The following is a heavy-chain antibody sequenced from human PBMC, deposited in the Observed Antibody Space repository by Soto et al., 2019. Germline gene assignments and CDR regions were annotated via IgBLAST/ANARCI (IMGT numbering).Heavy chain of an antibody. D-gene: IGHD4-4*01. CDR2: IYHSGST. J-gene: IGHJ5*02. CDR3: ASTAPTVTTSNWFDP. V-gene: IGHV4-4*02. Sequence: SETLSLTCAVSGGSISSSNWWSWVRQPPGKGLEWIGEIYHSGSTNYNPSLKSRVTISVDKSKNQFSLKLSSVTAAATAVYYFASTAPTVTTSNWFDPWGQGTLVTVS. CDR1: GGSISSSNW.